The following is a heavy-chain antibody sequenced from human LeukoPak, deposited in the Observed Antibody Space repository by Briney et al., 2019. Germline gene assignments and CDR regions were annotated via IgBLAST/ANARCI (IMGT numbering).Heavy chain of an antibody. V-gene: IGHV4-31*03. CDR2: IYYSGST. CDR1: GGSISSGGYY. D-gene: IGHD5-18*01. Sequence: SQTLSLTCTVSGGSISSGGYYWSWIRQHPGKGLEWIGYIYYSGSTYYNPSLKSRVTISVDTSKNQFSLKLSSVTAADTAVYYCARSFTAMGPNFDYWGQGTLVTVSS. J-gene: IGHJ4*02. CDR3: ARSFTAMGPNFDY.